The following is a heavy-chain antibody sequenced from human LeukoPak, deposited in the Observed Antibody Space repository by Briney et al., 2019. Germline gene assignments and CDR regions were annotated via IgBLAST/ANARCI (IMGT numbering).Heavy chain of an antibody. CDR1: GYSFTSYW. D-gene: IGHD3-10*01. J-gene: IGHJ4*02. CDR2: IDPSDSYT. CDR3: ARSYGSGSYQEDY. V-gene: IGHV5-10-1*01. Sequence: GESLKISFKGSGYSFTSYWISWVRQMPGKGLEWMGRIDPSDSYTNYSPSFQGHVTISADKSISTAYLQWSSLKALDTAMYYCARSYGSGSYQEDYWGQGTLVTVSS.